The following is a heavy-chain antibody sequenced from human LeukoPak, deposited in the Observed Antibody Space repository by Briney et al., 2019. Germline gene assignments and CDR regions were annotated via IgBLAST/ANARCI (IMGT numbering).Heavy chain of an antibody. CDR1: GFTFSSYS. J-gene: IGHJ5*02. CDR3: ARVMEGPYDILTGNHGNWFDP. D-gene: IGHD3-9*01. V-gene: IGHV4-34*01. Sequence: VSLRLSCAASGFTFSSYSMDWVREAPGKGLEWIGEINHSGSTNYNPALKSRVTISVDTSKNQFSLKLSSVTAADTAVYYCARVMEGPYDILTGNHGNWFDPWGQGTLVTVSS. CDR2: INHSGST.